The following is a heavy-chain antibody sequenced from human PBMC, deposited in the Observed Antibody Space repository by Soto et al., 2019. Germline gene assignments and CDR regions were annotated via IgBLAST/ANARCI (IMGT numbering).Heavy chain of an antibody. J-gene: IGHJ6*02. D-gene: IGHD2-21*01. V-gene: IGHV3-74*01. CDR1: GFTFSSYW. Sequence: EVQLVESGGGLVQPGGSLRLSCAASGFTFSSYWMHWVRQAPGKGLVWVSSINSDGSSTSYADSVKGRFTISRDNAKNTLYLQMNSLSAEDTAVYYCARELAYCGGDCYYYGMDVWGQGTTVTVSS. CDR3: ARELAYCGGDCYYYGMDV. CDR2: INSDGSST.